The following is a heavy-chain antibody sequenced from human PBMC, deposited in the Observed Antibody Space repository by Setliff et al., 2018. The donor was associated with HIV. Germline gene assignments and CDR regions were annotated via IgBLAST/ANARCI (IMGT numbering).Heavy chain of an antibody. CDR3: AKSFGGNSGWGYYDY. CDR1: GFIFSTYD. CDR2: ISGSGDST. J-gene: IGHJ4*02. Sequence: GGSLILSCAASGFIFSTYDMAWVRQAPGKGLEWVSSISGSGDSTYSADSVKGRLTLSRDNSKNTLYLQMNSLRDEDTAIYYCAKSFGGNSGWGYYDYWGQGTLVTVSS. D-gene: IGHD2-21*02. V-gene: IGHV3-23*01.